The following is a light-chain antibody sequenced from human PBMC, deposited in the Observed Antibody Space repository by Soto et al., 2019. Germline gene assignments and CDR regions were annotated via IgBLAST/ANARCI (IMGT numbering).Light chain of an antibody. V-gene: IGKV3-11*01. Sequence: PGERATLSCRASQSISSYLAWYQQKPGQAPRLLIYDASNRATGIPARFSGSGSGTDFTLTISSLEPEDFAVYYCQQRSNWPPYTFGQGTKLEIK. CDR1: QSISSY. J-gene: IGKJ2*01. CDR2: DAS. CDR3: QQRSNWPPYT.